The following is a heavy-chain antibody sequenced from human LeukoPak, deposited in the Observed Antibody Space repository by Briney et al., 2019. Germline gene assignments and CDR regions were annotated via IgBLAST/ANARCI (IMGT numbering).Heavy chain of an antibody. CDR3: AREGREGYGMDV. Sequence: GGSLRLSCVASGFTSANYWISWVRQAPGKGLEWVANIKQGGSEKNYVGSVKGRFTISRDDAKNSLSLQMNSLRAEDTAVYYCAREGREGYGMDVWGQGTTVTVSS. J-gene: IGHJ6*02. D-gene: IGHD1-26*01. CDR2: IKQGGSEK. CDR1: GFTSANYW. V-gene: IGHV3-7*01.